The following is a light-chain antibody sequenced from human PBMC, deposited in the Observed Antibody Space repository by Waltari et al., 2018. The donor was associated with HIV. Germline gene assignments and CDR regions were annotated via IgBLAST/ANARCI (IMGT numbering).Light chain of an antibody. J-gene: IGLJ2*01. V-gene: IGLV3-10*01. Sequence: SYELTQPPSVSVSPGQTARITCSGDALPKKYAYWYQQKSGQAPVLVIYKDIKRPDGIPERVSSSSSGTMATLTISGAQVEDEADYYCYSTDSSGNHVVFGGGTKLTVL. CDR1: ALPKKY. CDR2: KDI. CDR3: YSTDSSGNHVV.